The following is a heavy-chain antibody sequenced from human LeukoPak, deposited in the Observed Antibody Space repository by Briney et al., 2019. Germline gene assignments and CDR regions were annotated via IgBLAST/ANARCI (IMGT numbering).Heavy chain of an antibody. V-gene: IGHV4-59*01. CDR2: IYDSGNI. CDR3: ARETKLMGYSSGLGFNY. CDR1: GSSISSWY. D-gene: IGHD6-19*01. J-gene: IGHJ4*02. Sequence: SETLSLTCTVSGSSISSWYWSWIRQPPGKGLEWIGYIYDSGNINYNPSLKTRVTISADTSKNQLSLNLTSVTAADTAVYYCARETKLMGYSSGLGFNYWGQGTLVTVSS.